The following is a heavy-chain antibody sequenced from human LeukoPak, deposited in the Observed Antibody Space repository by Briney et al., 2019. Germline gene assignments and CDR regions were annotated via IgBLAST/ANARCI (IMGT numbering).Heavy chain of an antibody. D-gene: IGHD2-21*02. CDR2: ISGSGGST. CDR1: GFSFSSYW. V-gene: IGHV3-23*01. J-gene: IGHJ4*02. CDR3: AKERDPGPGSYYFDY. Sequence: PGGSLRLSCAASGFSFSSYWMSWVRQAPGKGLEWVSAISGSGGSTYYADSVKGRFTISRDNSKNTLYLQMNSLRAEDTAVYYCAKERDPGPGSYYFDYWGQGTLVTVSS.